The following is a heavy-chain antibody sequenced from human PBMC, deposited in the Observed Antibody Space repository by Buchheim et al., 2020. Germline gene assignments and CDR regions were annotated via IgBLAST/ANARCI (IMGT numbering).Heavy chain of an antibody. CDR1: GGSVSGGSYY. Sequence: QVQLQESGPGLVKPSETLSLTCTVSGGSVSGGSYYWSWIRQPPGKGLEWIGYIYYSGSTNYNPSLKSRVTISVDTSKNQFSLKLSSVTAADTAVYYCARGVNTAMVTQTYYYYYGMDVWGQGTT. CDR2: IYYSGST. CDR3: ARGVNTAMVTQTYYYYYGMDV. J-gene: IGHJ6*02. D-gene: IGHD5-18*01. V-gene: IGHV4-61*01.